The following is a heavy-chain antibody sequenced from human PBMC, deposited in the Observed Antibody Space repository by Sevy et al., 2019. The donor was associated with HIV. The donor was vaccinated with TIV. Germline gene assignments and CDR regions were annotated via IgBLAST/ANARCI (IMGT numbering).Heavy chain of an antibody. Sequence: GGSLRLSCAASGFTFNTHAMHWVRQAPGKGLEWVALISYHGTNTYYADAVKGRFTISRDTSKNTLNLQMNSLRTEDTAVYYCAREAGYTTGWSPGNYWGQGTLVTVSS. CDR1: GFTFNTHA. CDR3: AREAGYTTGWSPGNY. V-gene: IGHV3-30-3*01. CDR2: ISYHGTNT. J-gene: IGHJ4*02. D-gene: IGHD2-8*02.